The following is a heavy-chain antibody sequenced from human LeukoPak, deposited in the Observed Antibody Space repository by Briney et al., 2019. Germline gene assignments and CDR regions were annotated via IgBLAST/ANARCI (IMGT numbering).Heavy chain of an antibody. CDR1: GYTFTYYY. D-gene: IGHD3-22*01. Sequence: ASVKVSCKASGYTFTYYYIHWVRQAPGQGLEWMGWISAYNGNTNYAQKLQGRVTMTTDTSTSTAYMELRSLRSDDTAVYYCAREPNYYDSSGYYMNYDYWGQGTLVTVSS. CDR2: ISAYNGNT. V-gene: IGHV1-18*04. CDR3: AREPNYYDSSGYYMNYDY. J-gene: IGHJ4*02.